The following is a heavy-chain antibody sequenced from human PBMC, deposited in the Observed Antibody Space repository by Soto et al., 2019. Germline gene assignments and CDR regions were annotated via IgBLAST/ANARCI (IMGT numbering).Heavy chain of an antibody. CDR1: GFTFSSYA. CDR3: ARSRYCSGGSCYSEVDPLYGMDV. D-gene: IGHD2-15*01. J-gene: IGHJ6*02. Sequence: PGGSLRLSCAASGFTFSSYAMSWVRQAPGKGLEWVSAISGSGGSTYYADSVKGRFTISRDNSKNTLYPQMNSLRAEDTAVYYCARSRYCSGGSCYSEVDPLYGMDVWGQGTTVTVSS. V-gene: IGHV3-23*01. CDR2: ISGSGGST.